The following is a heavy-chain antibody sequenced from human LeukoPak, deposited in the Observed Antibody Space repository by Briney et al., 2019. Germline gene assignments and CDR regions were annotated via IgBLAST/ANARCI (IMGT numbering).Heavy chain of an antibody. CDR1: GGSISSYY. V-gene: IGHV4-4*07. CDR3: ARSTQVATHYYYYMDV. D-gene: IGHD5-12*01. Sequence: SETLSLTCTVSGGSISSYYWSWIRQPAGKGLEWIGRIYTSGSTNYNPSLKSRVTMSVDTSKNQFSLKLSSVTAADTAVYYCARSTQVATHYYYYMDVWGKGTTVTVSS. J-gene: IGHJ6*03. CDR2: IYTSGST.